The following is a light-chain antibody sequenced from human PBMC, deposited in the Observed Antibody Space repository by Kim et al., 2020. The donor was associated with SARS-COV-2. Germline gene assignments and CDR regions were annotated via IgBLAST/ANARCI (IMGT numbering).Light chain of an antibody. J-gene: IGKJ3*01. V-gene: IGKV2-30*01. CDR1: QSRVYSDGNTS. Sequence: QPASISCRSSQSRVYSDGNTSLNWLHQRPGQSPRRLIYKVSNRDSGVPDRFSGCGSGTDFTLLISRVEAEDVGVYYCMQGTHWPFTFGPGTKVIS. CDR2: KVS. CDR3: MQGTHWPFT.